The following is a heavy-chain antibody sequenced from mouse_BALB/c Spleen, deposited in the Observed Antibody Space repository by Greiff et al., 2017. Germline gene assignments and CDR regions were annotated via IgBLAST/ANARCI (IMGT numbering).Heavy chain of an antibody. V-gene: IGHV5-4*02. CDR2: ISSGGSYT. Sequence: EVQLVESGGGLVKPGGSLKLSCAASGFTFSGYYMSWVRQTPEKRLEWVATISSGGSYTYYPDSVKGRFTISRDNAKNTLYLQMSSLKSEDTAMYCCTREYGNTYYALDDGGQGTSVTVAA. CDR1: GFTFSGYY. CDR3: TREYGNTYYALDD. D-gene: IGHD2-10*02. J-gene: IGHJ4*01.